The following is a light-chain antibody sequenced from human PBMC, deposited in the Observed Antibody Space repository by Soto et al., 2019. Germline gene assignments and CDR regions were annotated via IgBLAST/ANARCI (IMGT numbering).Light chain of an antibody. CDR1: QSVSSY. CDR3: QPRSNWPPYT. Sequence: EIVLTQSPATLSLSPGERATLSCRASQSVSSYLAWYQQKPGQAPRLLIYDASNRATGIPARFSGSGSGTYFTLTISSIEPEDFAVDYCQPRSNWPPYTFGQGTKLEIK. V-gene: IGKV3-11*01. J-gene: IGKJ2*01. CDR2: DAS.